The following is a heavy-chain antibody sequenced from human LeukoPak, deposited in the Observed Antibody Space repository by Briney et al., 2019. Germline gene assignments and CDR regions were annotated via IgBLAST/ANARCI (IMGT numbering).Heavy chain of an antibody. D-gene: IGHD3-22*01. J-gene: IGHJ5*02. V-gene: IGHV1-18*01. CDR2: ISAYNGNT. CDR3: ARATDYYDSSGYPFDP. Sequence: ASVKVSCKASGGTFSSYTISWVRQAPGQGLEWMGWISAYNGNTNYAQKLQGRVTMTTDTSTSTAYMELRSLRFDDTAVYYCARATDYYDSSGYPFDPWGQGTLVTVSS. CDR1: GGTFSSYT.